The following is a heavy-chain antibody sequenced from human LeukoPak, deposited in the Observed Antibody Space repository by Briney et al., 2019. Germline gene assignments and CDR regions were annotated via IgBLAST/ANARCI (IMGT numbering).Heavy chain of an antibody. CDR2: ITSSGFDA. Sequence: KPGGSLRLSCEGSGFTFDNYKMNWVRQAPGKGLEWVSSITSSGFDAYYADSTKGRFTISRNNANNSLYLQMDSLRAEDTAVYYCARDDILTGFSPYYHYGMGVWGHGTTVTVSS. J-gene: IGHJ6*02. V-gene: IGHV3-21*01. CDR1: GFTFDNYK. CDR3: ARDDILTGFSPYYHYGMGV. D-gene: IGHD3-9*01.